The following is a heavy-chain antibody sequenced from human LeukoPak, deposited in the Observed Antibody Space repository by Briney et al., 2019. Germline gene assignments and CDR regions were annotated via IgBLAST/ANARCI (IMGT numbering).Heavy chain of an antibody. J-gene: IGHJ3*02. CDR2: INHSGST. Sequence: SETLSLTCAVYGGSFSGYYWSWIRQPPGKGLEWIGEINHSGSTNYNPSLKSRVTISVDTSKNQFSLKLSSVTAADTAVYYCARVKRLYYDSSGTFDIWGQGTMVTVSS. CDR1: GGSFSGYY. V-gene: IGHV4-34*01. D-gene: IGHD3-22*01. CDR3: ARVKRLYYDSSGTFDI.